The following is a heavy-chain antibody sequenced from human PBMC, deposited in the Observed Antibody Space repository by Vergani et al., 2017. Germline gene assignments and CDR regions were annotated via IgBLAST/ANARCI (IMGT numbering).Heavy chain of an antibody. CDR2: IYHSGST. J-gene: IGHJ6*02. CDR3: ARGVAGHYGYCYYGMDV. D-gene: IGHD3-3*01. Sequence: QVQLQESGPGLVKPSGTLSLTCAVSGGSISSSNWWSWVRQPPGKGLEWIGEIYHSGSTNYNPSLKSRVPISVDKSKNQFSLKLSSVTAADTAVYYGARGVAGHYGYCYYGMDVWGQGTTVTVSS. CDR1: GGSISSSNW. V-gene: IGHV4-4*02.